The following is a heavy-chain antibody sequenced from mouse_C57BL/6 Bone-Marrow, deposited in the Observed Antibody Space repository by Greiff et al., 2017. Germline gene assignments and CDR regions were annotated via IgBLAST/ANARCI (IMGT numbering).Heavy chain of an antibody. D-gene: IGHD1-1*01. CDR3: ARGRFITTVVADYAMDY. J-gene: IGHJ4*01. CDR2: INPSNGGT. CDR1: GYTFTSYW. Sequence: QVQLQQPGTELVKPGASVKLSCKASGYTFTSYWMHWVKQRPGQGLEWIGNINPSNGGTNYNEKFKSKATRTVDKSSSTAYMQLSSLTSEDSAVYYCARGRFITTVVADYAMDYWGQGTSVTVSS. V-gene: IGHV1-53*01.